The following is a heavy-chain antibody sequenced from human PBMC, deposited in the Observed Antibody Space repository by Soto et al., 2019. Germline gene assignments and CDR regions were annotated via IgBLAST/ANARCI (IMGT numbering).Heavy chain of an antibody. CDR1: GFTFRTYA. J-gene: IGHJ4*02. V-gene: IGHV3-33*08. D-gene: IGHD1-26*01. CDR2: IWHDGTNK. Sequence: GGSLRLSCAASGFTFRTYAMHWVRQAPGKGLEWVAVIWHDGTNKYYADSVKGRFTISRDNSNNTLYLQMNSLRAEDTAVYYCARGQVGATYYRADYWGQGALVTVSS. CDR3: ARGQVGATYYRADY.